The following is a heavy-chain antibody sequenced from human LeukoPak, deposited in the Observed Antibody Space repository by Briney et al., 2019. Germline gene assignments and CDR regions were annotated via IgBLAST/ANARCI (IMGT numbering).Heavy chain of an antibody. CDR1: GFTFSSYA. CDR2: IGGSGDSI. V-gene: IGHV3-23*01. D-gene: IGHD6-19*01. J-gene: IGHJ4*02. Sequence: GGSLRLSCAASGFTFSSYAMTWVRQAPGKGLEWVSIIGGSGDSIYYADSVKGRFTISRDNSQNTLYLQMNSLSAEDTAVYYCAKGGIAVVGGQGTLVTVSS. CDR3: AKGGIAVV.